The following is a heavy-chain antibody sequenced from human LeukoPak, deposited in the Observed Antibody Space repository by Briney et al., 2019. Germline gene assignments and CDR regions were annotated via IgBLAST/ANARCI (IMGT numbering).Heavy chain of an antibody. CDR2: IYYSGSS. CDR1: HYSISSGYY. CDR3: ASGTRDFDY. D-gene: IGHD2-8*01. V-gene: IGHV4-38-2*02. Sequence: SETLSLTCTVSHYSISSGYYWGWIRQPPGKGLEWIGSIYYSGSSYYNPSLKSRVTISLDTSKNQFSLRLTSVTAADTALYYCASGTRDFDYWGQGTLVTVSS. J-gene: IGHJ4*02.